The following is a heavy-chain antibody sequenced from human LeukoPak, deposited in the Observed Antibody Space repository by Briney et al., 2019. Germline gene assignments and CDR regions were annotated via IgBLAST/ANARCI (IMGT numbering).Heavy chain of an antibody. V-gene: IGHV4-61*02. J-gene: IGHJ4*02. CDR1: GGSISSGSYY. CDR3: ARGYYDFWSGYPLDY. Sequence: PSETLSLTCTVSGGSISSGSYYWSWIRQPAGKGLEWVGRIYTSGSTNYNPSLKSRVTISVDTSKNQFSLKLSSVTAADTAVYYCARGYYDFWSGYPLDYWGQGTLVTVSS. D-gene: IGHD3-3*01. CDR2: IYTSGST.